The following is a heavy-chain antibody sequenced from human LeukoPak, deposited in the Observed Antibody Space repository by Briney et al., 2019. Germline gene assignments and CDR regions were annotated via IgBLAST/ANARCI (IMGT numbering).Heavy chain of an antibody. CDR2: IYSGGST. V-gene: IGHV3-66*01. CDR1: GFTVSSNY. Sequence: GGSLRLSCAASGFTVSSNYMSWVRQAPGKGLEWVSVIYSGGSTYYADSVKGRFTISRDNSKNTLYLQMNSLRAEDTAVYYCARDLQYSSSLYSDYWGQGTLVTVSS. J-gene: IGHJ4*02. D-gene: IGHD6-13*01. CDR3: ARDLQYSSSLYSDY.